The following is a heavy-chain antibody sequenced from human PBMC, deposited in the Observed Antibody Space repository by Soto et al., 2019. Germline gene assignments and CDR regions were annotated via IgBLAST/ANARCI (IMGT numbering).Heavy chain of an antibody. CDR2: IYYSGST. J-gene: IGHJ5*02. CDR1: GGSISSNYYC. CDR3: ARGSLWFGELIDNWFDP. D-gene: IGHD3-10*01. Sequence: SETLSLTCTVSGGSISSNYYCWSWIRQSPDRGLEWIGHIYYSGSTNYNPSLKSRVTISVDTSKNQFSLKLSSVTAADTAVYYCARGSLWFGELIDNWFDPWGQGTLVTVSS. V-gene: IGHV4-61*01.